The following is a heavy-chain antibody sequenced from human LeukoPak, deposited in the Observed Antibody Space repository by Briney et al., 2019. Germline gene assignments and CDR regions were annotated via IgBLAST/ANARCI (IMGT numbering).Heavy chain of an antibody. D-gene: IGHD3-3*01. J-gene: IGHJ6*03. CDR2: IGEDGSEK. Sequence: GGSPRLSCSASGFTFSSYWMTWVRQAPGKGLEWVANIGEDGSEKYYVDSVKGRFTISRDNAKNSLYPQVNSLRAEDTAVYYCARLNYDFWSGVWEGYYMDVWGKGTTVTVSS. V-gene: IGHV3-7*01. CDR1: GFTFSSYW. CDR3: ARLNYDFWSGVWEGYYMDV.